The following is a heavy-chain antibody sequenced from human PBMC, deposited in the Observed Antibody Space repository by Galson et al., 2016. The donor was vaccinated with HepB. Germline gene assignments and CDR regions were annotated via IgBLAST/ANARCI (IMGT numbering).Heavy chain of an antibody. V-gene: IGHV1-18*04. CDR3: AGDDSRALIGAGGCGMDV. CDR2: ISTYNGNS. Sequence: SVKVSCKASGYTFTNYGINWVRQAPGQGLEWMGWISTYNGNSKYAQKVQDSVAMTTDTSTRTVYMGLRSLRSDDTAVYYCAGDDSRALIGAGGCGMDVWGQGTTVIVSS. J-gene: IGHJ6*02. D-gene: IGHD3-22*01. CDR1: GYTFTNYG.